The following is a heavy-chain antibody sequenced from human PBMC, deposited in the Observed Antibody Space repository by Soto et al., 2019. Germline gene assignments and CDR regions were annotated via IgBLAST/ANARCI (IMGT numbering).Heavy chain of an antibody. V-gene: IGHV3-23*01. D-gene: IGHD2-2*01. CDR1: GFTFSSFA. CDR2: ITGSGDAT. CDR3: ASALVGYCSSSSFHAYRFDT. Sequence: EVQLLESGGGVVQPGGSLRLSCAASGFTFSSFAMSWVRQAPGKGLEWVSAITGSGDATFYADSVRGRFTISRDNSKNTRYLQMNSPGAEDTALYYCASALVGYCSSSSFHAYRFDTRGQGTLVTVSS. J-gene: IGHJ5*02.